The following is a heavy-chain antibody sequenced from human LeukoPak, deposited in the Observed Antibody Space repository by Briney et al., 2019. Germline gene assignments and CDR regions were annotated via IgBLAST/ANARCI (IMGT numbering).Heavy chain of an antibody. CDR2: INPHSGGT. V-gene: IGHV1-2*02. D-gene: IGHD3-10*01. J-gene: IGHJ3*02. CDR3: ARDPFGSNAFDI. Sequence: ASVTVSCTASGYIFTDYYMHWVRQAPGQGLEWMGWINPHSGGTKYAQKFQGRVTMTRDTSITTAYMEVSRLRSDDTAVYYCARDPFGSNAFDIWGQGTVVAVSS. CDR1: GYIFTDYY.